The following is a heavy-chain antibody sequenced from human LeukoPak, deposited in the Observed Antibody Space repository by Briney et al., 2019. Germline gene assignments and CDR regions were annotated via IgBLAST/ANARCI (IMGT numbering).Heavy chain of an antibody. J-gene: IGHJ4*02. Sequence: SETLPLTCAVSGGSITTYYWSWIRQPPGKGLEWIGYIYYSGSTNYNPSLKGRVTISMDTSKNQFSLKLSSVTAADTAVYYCAMDPAVITQFDYWGQGTLVTVSS. CDR2: IYYSGST. CDR1: GGSITTYY. V-gene: IGHV4-59*01. D-gene: IGHD5-18*01. CDR3: AMDPAVITQFDY.